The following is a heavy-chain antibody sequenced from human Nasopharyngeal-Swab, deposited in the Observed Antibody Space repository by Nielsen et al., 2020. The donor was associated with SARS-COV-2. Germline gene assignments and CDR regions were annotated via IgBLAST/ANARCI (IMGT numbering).Heavy chain of an antibody. CDR1: GFTFDDYA. CDR2: INWIGGSA. CDR3: ARQTIYSFGWFDF. Sequence: GGSLRLSCAASGFTFDDYAMSWVRQVPGKGLEWGANINWIGGSADYSDTVKGRFTISRDNAKNSLYLQMNSLRAEDTAIYHCARQTIYSFGWFDFWGQGNLVTVSS. J-gene: IGHJ5*01. V-gene: IGHV3-20*01. D-gene: IGHD2-15*01.